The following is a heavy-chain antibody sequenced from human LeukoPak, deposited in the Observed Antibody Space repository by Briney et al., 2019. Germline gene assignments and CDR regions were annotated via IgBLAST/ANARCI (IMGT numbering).Heavy chain of an antibody. CDR3: ARDGLRFSDFDYYMDV. V-gene: IGHV3-30*19. CDR2: ISYDGSNK. J-gene: IGHJ6*03. D-gene: IGHD5/OR15-5a*01. CDR1: GFTFSSYG. Sequence: GGSLRLSCAASGFTFSSYGMHWVRQAPGKGLEWVAVISYDGSNKYYADSVKGRFTISRDNSKNTLYLQMNSLRAEDTAVYYCARDGLRFSDFDYYMDVWGKGTTVTVSS.